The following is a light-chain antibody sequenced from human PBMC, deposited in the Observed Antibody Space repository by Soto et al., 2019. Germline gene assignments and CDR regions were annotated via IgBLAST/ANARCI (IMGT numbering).Light chain of an antibody. Sequence: DIQMTQSPSTLSASVGDRVTITCRASQSISTWLAWYQQEPGKAPKLLIHKASSLQSGVPSRFSGSGSGTDFTLTIGSLHPDDFATYYCQQYNSYSPTFGQGTKWIS. V-gene: IGKV1-5*03. CDR1: QSISTW. J-gene: IGKJ1*01. CDR3: QQYNSYSPT. CDR2: KAS.